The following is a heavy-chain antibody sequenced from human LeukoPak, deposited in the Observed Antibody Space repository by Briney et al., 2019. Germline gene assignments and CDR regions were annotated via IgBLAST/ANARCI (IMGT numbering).Heavy chain of an antibody. Sequence: GESLKISCKGSGYSFTTYWIGWVRRMPGKGLEWMGLIYPSDSDTRYSPSFQGQVTISADMSIDTAYVQWSSPKASDSAMYYCAIGKNLIYWYFEVWGRGTLVTVSS. D-gene: IGHD1-1*01. CDR1: GYSFTTYW. CDR3: AIGKNLIYWYFEV. V-gene: IGHV5-51*01. CDR2: IYPSDSDT. J-gene: IGHJ2*01.